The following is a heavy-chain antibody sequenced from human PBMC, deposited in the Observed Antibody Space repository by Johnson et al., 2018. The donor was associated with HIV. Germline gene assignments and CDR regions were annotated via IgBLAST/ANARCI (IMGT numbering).Heavy chain of an antibody. CDR2: IKEDGSEK. V-gene: IGHV3-7*01. J-gene: IGHJ3*01. Sequence: VQLVESGGGLVKPGGSLRLSCAASGFTFSVHYMTWVRQAPGNALEWVASIKEDGSEKYYVDSVKGRFTLSRDNSKNTLYLQMNSLRPEDTAVYYCARDGRDLVTRGSFDVWGQGTVVTVSS. CDR3: ARDGRDLVTRGSFDV. D-gene: IGHD5-18*01. CDR1: GFTFSVHY.